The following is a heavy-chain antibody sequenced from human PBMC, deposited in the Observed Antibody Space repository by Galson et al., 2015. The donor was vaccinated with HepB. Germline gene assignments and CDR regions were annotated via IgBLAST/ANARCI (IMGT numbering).Heavy chain of an antibody. D-gene: IGHD3-10*01. CDR2: IKQDGSEK. V-gene: IGHV3-7*03. CDR1: GFTFSSYW. J-gene: IGHJ4*02. CDR3: ARDPLLLWFGEFRF. Sequence: SLRLSCAASGFTFSSYWMSWVRQAPGKGLEWVANIKQDGSEKYYVDSVKGRFTISRDNAKNSLYLQMNSLRAEDTAVYYCARDPLLLWFGEFRFGGQGTLVTVSS.